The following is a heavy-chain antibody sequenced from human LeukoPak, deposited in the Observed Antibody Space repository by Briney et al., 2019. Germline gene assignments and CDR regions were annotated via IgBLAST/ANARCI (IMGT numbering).Heavy chain of an antibody. Sequence: PSETLSLTCTVSGGSISSYYWSWIRRPPGKGLEWIGYIYYSGSTNYNPSPKSRVTISVDTSKNQFSLRLSSVTAADTAVYYCARLGHRGDGYNLFDYWGQGTLVTVSS. J-gene: IGHJ4*02. D-gene: IGHD5-24*01. V-gene: IGHV4-59*08. CDR2: IYYSGST. CDR3: ARLGHRGDGYNLFDY. CDR1: GGSISSYY.